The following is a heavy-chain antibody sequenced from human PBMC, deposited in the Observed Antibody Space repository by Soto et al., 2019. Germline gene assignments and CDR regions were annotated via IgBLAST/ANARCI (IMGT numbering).Heavy chain of an antibody. CDR2: ISYDGSNK. CDR1: GFTFSSYA. CDR3: ARDPRPYYDFWSGYYTPAKYYYYGMDV. Sequence: PGGSLRLSCAASGFTFSSYAMHWVRQAPGKGLEWVAVISYDGSNKYYADSVKGRFTISRDNSKNTLYLQMNSLRAEDTAVYYCARDPRPYYDFWSGYYTPAKYYYYGMDVWGQGTTVTVSS. V-gene: IGHV3-30-3*01. J-gene: IGHJ6*02. D-gene: IGHD3-3*01.